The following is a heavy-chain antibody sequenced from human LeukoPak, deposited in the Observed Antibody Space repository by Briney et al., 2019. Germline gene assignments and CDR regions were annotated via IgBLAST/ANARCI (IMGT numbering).Heavy chain of an antibody. Sequence: PGGSLSLPCAASGFTFSSYSLNWVGQAPGKGLEWVSSISSSSSYIYYADSVKGRFTISRDNAKNSLYLQMNSLRAEDTAVYYCARGFYDSSGYFLLAFWGQGTLVTVSS. D-gene: IGHD3-22*01. CDR2: ISSSSSYI. CDR3: ARGFYDSSGYFLLAF. V-gene: IGHV3-21*01. CDR1: GFTFSSYS. J-gene: IGHJ4*02.